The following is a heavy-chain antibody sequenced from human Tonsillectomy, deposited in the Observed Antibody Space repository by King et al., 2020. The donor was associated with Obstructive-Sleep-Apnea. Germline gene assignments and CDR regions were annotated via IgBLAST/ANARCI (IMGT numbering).Heavy chain of an antibody. CDR1: GGTFSRYA. J-gene: IGHJ5*02. D-gene: IGHD4-17*01. V-gene: IGHV1-69*04. CDR2: IIPILGIA. Sequence: KASGGTFSRYAISWVRQAPGQGLEWMGRIIPILGIANYAQKFQGIVTITADKSTSTAYMELSSLRSEDTAVYYCARDYEEYGDYVGWFDPWGQGTLVTVSS. CDR3: ARDYEEYGDYVGWFDP.